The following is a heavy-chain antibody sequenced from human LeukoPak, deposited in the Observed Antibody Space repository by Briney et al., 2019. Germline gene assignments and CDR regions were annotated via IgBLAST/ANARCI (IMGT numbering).Heavy chain of an antibody. Sequence: GGSLRLSCAASGFTFSDYYMSWIRQAPGKGLEWVSYISSSGSTIYYADSVKGRSTISRDNAKNSLYLQMNSLRAEDTAVYYCATLFFYGDPGDYWGQGTLVTVSS. CDR3: ATLFFYGDPGDY. CDR2: ISSSGSTI. V-gene: IGHV3-11*04. CDR1: GFTFSDYY. D-gene: IGHD4-17*01. J-gene: IGHJ4*02.